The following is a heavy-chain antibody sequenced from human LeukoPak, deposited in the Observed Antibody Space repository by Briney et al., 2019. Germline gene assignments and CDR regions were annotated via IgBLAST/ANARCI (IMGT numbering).Heavy chain of an antibody. CDR1: GFTFSSYG. CDR2: ISYDGSNK. Sequence: GGSLRLPCAASGFTFSSYGMHWVRQAPGKGLEWVAVISYDGSNKYYADSVKGRFTISRDNSKNTLYLQMNSLRAEDTAVYYCAKDGDGSGYDPNWFDPWGQGTLVTVSS. CDR3: AKDGDGSGYDPNWFDP. D-gene: IGHD5-12*01. J-gene: IGHJ5*02. V-gene: IGHV3-30*18.